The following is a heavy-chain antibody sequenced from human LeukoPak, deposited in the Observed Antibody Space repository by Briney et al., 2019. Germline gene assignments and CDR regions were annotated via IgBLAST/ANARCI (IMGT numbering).Heavy chain of an antibody. Sequence: PGGSLSLSCAASGISFTSDAMHWVRQAPGKGLLWVSRISGDGRSTTYADSVKGRFIISKDSAKNTVYLQLRRLRAEDTAVYYCVQGAPFDKRGQGTLVTVSS. CDR2: ISGDGRST. CDR1: GISFTSDA. CDR3: VQGAPFDK. J-gene: IGHJ4*02. D-gene: IGHD3-16*01. V-gene: IGHV3-74*01.